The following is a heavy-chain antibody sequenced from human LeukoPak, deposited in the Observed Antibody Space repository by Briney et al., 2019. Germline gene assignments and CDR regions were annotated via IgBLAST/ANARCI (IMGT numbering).Heavy chain of an antibody. CDR3: ARGHSPVTTKVSYFQH. J-gene: IGHJ1*01. Sequence: SETLSLTCTVSGDSISSSNYYWGWIRQPPGKGLEWIASIYYSGITYYNPSLKSRVTISVDTSKNQFSLKLSSVTAADTAVYYCARGHSPVTTKVSYFQHWGQGTLVTVSS. V-gene: IGHV4-39*01. CDR2: IYYSGIT. D-gene: IGHD4-17*01. CDR1: GDSISSSNYY.